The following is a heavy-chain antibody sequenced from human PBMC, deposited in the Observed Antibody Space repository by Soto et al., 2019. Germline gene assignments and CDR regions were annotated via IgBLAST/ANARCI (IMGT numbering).Heavy chain of an antibody. CDR2: INPNSGGT. CDR1: GYTFTGYY. V-gene: IGHV1-2*02. CDR3: ARLRGSTSTRFDP. D-gene: IGHD2-2*01. Sequence: ASVKVSCKASGYTFTGYYMHWVRQAPGQGLEWMGWINPNSGGTNYAQKFQGRVTMTRDTSISTAYMELSRLRSDDTAVYYCARLRGSTSTRFDPWGQGTLVTV. J-gene: IGHJ5*02.